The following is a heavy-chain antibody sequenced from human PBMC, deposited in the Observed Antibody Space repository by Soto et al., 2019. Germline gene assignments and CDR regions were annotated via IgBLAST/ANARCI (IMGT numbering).Heavy chain of an antibody. CDR2: TYYRSKWYN. V-gene: IGHV6-1*01. CDR1: GDSVSSNSAA. J-gene: IGHJ6*02. D-gene: IGHD3-3*01. CDR3: ALVPLYYDFWSGPPRAGMDV. Sequence: SQTLSLTCAISGDSVSSNSAAWNWIRQSPSRGLEWLGRTYYRSKWYNDYAVSVKSRITINPDTSKNQFSLQLNSVTPEDTAVYFCALVPLYYDFWSGPPRAGMDVWGQGTTVTVSS.